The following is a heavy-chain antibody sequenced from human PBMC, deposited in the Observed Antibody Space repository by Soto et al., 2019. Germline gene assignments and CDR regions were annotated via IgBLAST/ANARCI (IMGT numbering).Heavy chain of an antibody. CDR3: ASGRAYDAFDI. CDR1: GYTFTSYG. J-gene: IGHJ3*02. Sequence: QVQLVQSGAEVKKPWASVQVSCKASGYTFTSYGISWVRQAPGQGLEWMGWISAYNGNTNYAQKLQGRVTMTTDTSTRTAYMELRRLRSDDTAGYYCASGRAYDAFDIWGQGTMVTVSS. CDR2: ISAYNGNT. V-gene: IGHV1-18*04.